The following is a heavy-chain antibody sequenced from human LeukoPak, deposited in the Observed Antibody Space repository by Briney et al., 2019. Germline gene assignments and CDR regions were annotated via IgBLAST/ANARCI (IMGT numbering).Heavy chain of an antibody. Sequence: ASVKVSCKASGYTFTSYDINWVRQATGQGPEWMGWMNPNSGYTGYAQKFQGRVTMTTNTSINTAYMELRSLRSDDTAVYYCARGDSGSYMWFDPWGQGTLVTVSS. V-gene: IGHV1-8*01. CDR2: MNPNSGYT. J-gene: IGHJ5*02. CDR1: GYTFTSYD. CDR3: ARGDSGSYMWFDP. D-gene: IGHD1-26*01.